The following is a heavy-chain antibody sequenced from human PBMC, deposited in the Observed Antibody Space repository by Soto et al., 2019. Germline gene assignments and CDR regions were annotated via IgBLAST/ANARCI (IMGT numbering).Heavy chain of an antibody. CDR3: AKDLGSGSFGWNNYYYYGMDV. CDR1: GFTFSSYG. D-gene: IGHD3-10*01. CDR2: ISYDGSNK. J-gene: IGHJ6*02. Sequence: SGGSLRLSCAASGFTFSSYGMHWVRQAPGKGLEWVAVISYDGSNKYYADSVKGRFTISRDNSKNTLYLQMNSLRAEDTAVYYWAKDLGSGSFGWNNYYYYGMDVWGQGTTVTVS. V-gene: IGHV3-30*18.